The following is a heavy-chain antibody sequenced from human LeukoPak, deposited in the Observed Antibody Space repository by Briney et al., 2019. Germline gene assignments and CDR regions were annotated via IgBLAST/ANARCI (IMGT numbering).Heavy chain of an antibody. J-gene: IGHJ3*02. CDR1: GGTFSSYA. D-gene: IGHD3-10*01. CDR3: ASRLTGYSSGSYYRAFDI. V-gene: IGHV1-69*13. CDR2: IIPIFGTA. Sequence: SVKVSCKASGGTFSSYAISWVRQAPGQGLEWMGGIIPIFGTANYAQKFQGRVTITADESTSTAYMELSSLRSEDTAVYYCASRLTGYSSGSYYRAFDIWGQGTMVTVSS.